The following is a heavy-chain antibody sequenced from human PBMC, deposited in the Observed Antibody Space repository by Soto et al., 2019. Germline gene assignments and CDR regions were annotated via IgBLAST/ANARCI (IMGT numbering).Heavy chain of an antibody. V-gene: IGHV4-61*08. D-gene: IGHD6-19*01. Sequence: GPGVASETLSLTCTVSGAALSSGGYFYTWVRQPPGKGLEWLGYIYYSGGTNYNPSLKSRVTISLDKSKSQFSLRLISVIAAETAVYYCTREQSDDNYFDPWGQGTLVTVSS. CDR2: IYYSGGT. CDR1: GAALSSGGYF. J-gene: IGHJ5*02. CDR3: TREQSDDNYFDP.